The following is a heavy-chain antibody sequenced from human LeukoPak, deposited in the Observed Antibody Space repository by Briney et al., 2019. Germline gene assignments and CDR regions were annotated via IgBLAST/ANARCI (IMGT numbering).Heavy chain of an antibody. D-gene: IGHD3-16*01. CDR2: IYYSGST. V-gene: IGHV4-30-4*07. CDR1: GDSISSSSYS. CDR3: ARERGGGLTDY. J-gene: IGHJ4*02. Sequence: SETLSLTCAVSGDSISSSSYSWSWIRQPPGKGLEWIGYIYYSGSTYYNPSLKSRVTMSVDTSKNQFSLNLRSVTAADTAVYYCARERGGGLTDYWGQGNLVTVSS.